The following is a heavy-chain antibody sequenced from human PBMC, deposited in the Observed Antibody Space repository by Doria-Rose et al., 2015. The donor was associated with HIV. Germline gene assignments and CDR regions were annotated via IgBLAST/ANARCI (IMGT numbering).Heavy chain of an antibody. D-gene: IGHD6-13*01. CDR3: ARIRSSRWYHKYYFDF. Sequence: ESGPVLVKPTETLMLTCTVSGVSLSSPGMGVSWIRQPPGKALEWLANIFSDDERSYKTSLKSRLTISRCTSKSQVVLTMTDMDPVDTATYYCARIRSSRWYHKYYFDFWGRGTLVIVSA. CDR2: IFSDDER. CDR1: GVSLSSPGMG. J-gene: IGHJ4*02. V-gene: IGHV2-26*01.